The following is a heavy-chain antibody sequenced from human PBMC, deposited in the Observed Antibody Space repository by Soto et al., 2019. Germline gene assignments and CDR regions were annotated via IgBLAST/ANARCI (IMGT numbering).Heavy chain of an antibody. CDR1: GGSISSGGYY. CDR3: AKDHASGSYPY. J-gene: IGHJ4*02. D-gene: IGHD1-26*01. Sequence: SETLSLTCTVSGGSISSGGYYWSWIRQHPGKGLEWIGYIYYSGSTYYNPSLKSRVTISVDTSKNQFSLKLSSVTAEDTAVYYCAKDHASGSYPYWGQGALVTVSS. V-gene: IGHV4-31*03. CDR2: IYYSGST.